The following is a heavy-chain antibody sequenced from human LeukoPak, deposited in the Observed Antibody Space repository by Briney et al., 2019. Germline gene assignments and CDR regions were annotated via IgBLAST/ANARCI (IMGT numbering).Heavy chain of an antibody. J-gene: IGHJ6*02. V-gene: IGHV3-53*01. CDR2: IYSGGST. D-gene: IGHD3-22*01. Sequence: GGSLRLSCAAPGFTVSSNYMSWVRQAPGKGLEWVSVIYSGGSTYYADSVKGRFTISRDNSKNTLYLQMNSLRAEDTAVYYCASPLNSGYSRDYYYGMDVWGQGTTVTVSS. CDR1: GFTVSSNY. CDR3: ASPLNSGYSRDYYYGMDV.